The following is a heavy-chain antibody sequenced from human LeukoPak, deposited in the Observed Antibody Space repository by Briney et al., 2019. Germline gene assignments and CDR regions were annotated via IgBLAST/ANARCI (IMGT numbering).Heavy chain of an antibody. D-gene: IGHD3-10*01. Sequence: AGGSLRLSCAASGFTFSSYAVSWVRQAPGKGLEWVAVIWYDGSNKYYADSVKGRFTISRDNSKNTLYLQMNSLRAEDTAVYYCAREFGYYGSGSLYFDYWGQGTLVTVSS. V-gene: IGHV3-33*08. CDR3: AREFGYYGSGSLYFDY. J-gene: IGHJ4*02. CDR1: GFTFSSYA. CDR2: IWYDGSNK.